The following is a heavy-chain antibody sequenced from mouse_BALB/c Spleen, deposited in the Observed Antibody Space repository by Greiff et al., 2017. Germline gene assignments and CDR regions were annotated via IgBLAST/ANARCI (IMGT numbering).Heavy chain of an antibody. Sequence: EVKLMESGGGLVKPGGSLKLSCAASGFTFSSYTMSWVRQTPEKRLEWVATISSGGSYTYYPDSVKGRFTISRDNAKNTLYLQMSSLKSEDTAMYYCTRDLGTTVLDYWGQGTTLTVSS. CDR3: TRDLGTTVLDY. V-gene: IGHV5-6-4*01. CDR2: ISSGGSYT. CDR1: GFTFSSYT. D-gene: IGHD1-1*01. J-gene: IGHJ2*01.